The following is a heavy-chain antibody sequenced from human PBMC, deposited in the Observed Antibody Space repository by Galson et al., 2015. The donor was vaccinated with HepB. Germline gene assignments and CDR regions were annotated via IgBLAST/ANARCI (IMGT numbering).Heavy chain of an antibody. J-gene: IGHJ4*02. CDR2: ISYDGSNR. D-gene: IGHD3-10*01. CDR3: AGSATFDY. V-gene: IGHV3-30*03. CDR1: GFTFSTYA. Sequence: SLRLSCAASGFTFSTYAVHWVRQAPGKGLEWVALISYDGSNRYYADSVKGRFTISRDNSKNILYLQMNSLRAEDTAVYYCAGSATFDYWGQGTLVTVFS.